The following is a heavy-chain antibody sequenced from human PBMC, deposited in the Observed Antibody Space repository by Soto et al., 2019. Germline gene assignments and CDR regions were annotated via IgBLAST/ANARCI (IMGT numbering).Heavy chain of an antibody. CDR3: ARDREDHWNYNWFDP. D-gene: IGHD1-7*01. J-gene: IGHJ5*02. Sequence: QVQLVQSGAEVKKPGASVKVSCKASGYTFTSYGISWVRQAPGQGLEWMGWISAYNGNTNFAQKLQGRVTMTTETSTSTAYMELRSLRSDDTAVYYCARDREDHWNYNWFDPWGQGTLVTVSS. CDR2: ISAYNGNT. V-gene: IGHV1-18*01. CDR1: GYTFTSYG.